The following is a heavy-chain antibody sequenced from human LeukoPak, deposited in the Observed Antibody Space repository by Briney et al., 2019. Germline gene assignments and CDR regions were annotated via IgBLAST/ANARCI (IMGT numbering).Heavy chain of an antibody. D-gene: IGHD3-22*01. CDR3: AKPKYDSSGYYYARAFDY. CDR1: GFTFSSYA. J-gene: IGHJ4*02. Sequence: GGSLRLSCAASGFTFSSYAMSWVRQAPGKGLEWVSAISGSGGSTYYADSVKGRFTISRDNSKNTLYLQMNGLRAEDTAVYYCAKPKYDSSGYYYARAFDYWGQGTLVTVSS. V-gene: IGHV3-23*01. CDR2: ISGSGGST.